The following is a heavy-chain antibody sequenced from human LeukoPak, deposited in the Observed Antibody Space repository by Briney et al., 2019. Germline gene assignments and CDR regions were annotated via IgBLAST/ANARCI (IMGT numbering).Heavy chain of an antibody. CDR1: GFTFSGFW. CDR3: ARLLGYCRGGSCYADY. J-gene: IGHJ4*02. CDR2: INSDGSEG. Sequence: PGGSLRLSCAVSGFTFSGFWMSWSRQAPGKGLEWVASINSDGSEGYYADVVKGRFTISRDNAKNSLYLQINSLRAEDTAVYYCARLLGYCRGGSCYADYWGQGTLVTVSS. D-gene: IGHD2-15*01. V-gene: IGHV3-7*03.